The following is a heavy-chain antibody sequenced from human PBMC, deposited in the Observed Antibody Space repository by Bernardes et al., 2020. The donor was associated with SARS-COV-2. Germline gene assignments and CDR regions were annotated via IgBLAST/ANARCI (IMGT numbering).Heavy chain of an antibody. J-gene: IGHJ4*02. D-gene: IGHD7-27*01. CDR1: GFTFSTYW. Sequence: GGSLGLSCAASGFTFSTYWMHWVRQAPGTGPVWVSVITDNGSGTSYADSVRGRFTISRDNAKNTLYLQMHSLRAEDTAVYYCARAAPNWGIDYWGQGTLVAVSS. CDR2: ITDNGSGT. V-gene: IGHV3-74*01. CDR3: ARAAPNWGIDY.